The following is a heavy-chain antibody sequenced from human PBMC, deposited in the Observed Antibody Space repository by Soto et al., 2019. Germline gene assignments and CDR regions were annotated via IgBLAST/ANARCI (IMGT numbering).Heavy chain of an antibody. D-gene: IGHD4-17*01. J-gene: IGHJ3*02. V-gene: IGHV3-48*03. Sequence: GGSLRLSCTASGFTFSSYEMNWVRQAPGKGLEWVSYISSSGSTIYYADSVKGRFTISRGNAKNSLYLQMNSLRAEDTAVYYCARVPSTVTTANRHDAFDIWGQGTMVTVSS. CDR3: ARVPSTVTTANRHDAFDI. CDR1: GFTFSSYE. CDR2: ISSSGSTI.